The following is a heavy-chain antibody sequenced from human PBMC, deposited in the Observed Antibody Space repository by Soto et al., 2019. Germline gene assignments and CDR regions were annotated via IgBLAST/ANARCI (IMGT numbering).Heavy chain of an antibody. D-gene: IGHD3-9*01. CDR2: INHSGGT. CDR3: ARVRYFHWLKVHAFAT. CDR1: DVSFSGYN. J-gene: IGHJ3*02. Sequence: SETLSLTCAVYDVSFSGYNWTWIRQPPGKGLEWIGEINHSGGTNYNPSLKSRVTISVDTSKKQFSLRLNSVTAADTAVYYCARVRYFHWLKVHAFATWGQGRMVTVSS. V-gene: IGHV4-34*01.